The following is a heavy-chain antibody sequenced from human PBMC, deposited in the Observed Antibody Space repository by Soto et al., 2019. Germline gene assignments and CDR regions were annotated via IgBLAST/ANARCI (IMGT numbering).Heavy chain of an antibody. CDR1: GFTFSSYA. J-gene: IGHJ4*02. Sequence: GRSLRLSCSASGFTFSSYAMHWVRQAPGKGLEYVSAISSNGGSTYYADSVKGRFTISRDNSKNTLYLQMSSLRAEDTAVYYCVKDRYYGSGSYFDYWGQGTLVTVSS. CDR3: VKDRYYGSGSYFDY. CDR2: ISSNGGST. D-gene: IGHD3-10*01. V-gene: IGHV3-64D*09.